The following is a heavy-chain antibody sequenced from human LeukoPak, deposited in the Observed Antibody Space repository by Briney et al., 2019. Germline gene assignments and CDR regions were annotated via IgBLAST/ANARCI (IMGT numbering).Heavy chain of an antibody. CDR3: VRRPSGSGSYSR. CDR2: LYYSGST. CDR1: GASISSSGYY. J-gene: IGHJ4*02. Sequence: PSETLSLTCSVSGASISSSGYYWAWILQPPGRGLEWIGNLYYSGSTYYNPSLKSRVTISVDTSKNQFSLRLSSATAADTAVYYCVRRPSGSGSYSRWGQGTLVTVSS. D-gene: IGHD3-10*01. V-gene: IGHV4-39*01.